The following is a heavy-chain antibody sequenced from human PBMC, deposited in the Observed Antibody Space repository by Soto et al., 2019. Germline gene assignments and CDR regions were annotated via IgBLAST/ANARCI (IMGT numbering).Heavy chain of an antibody. D-gene: IGHD2-15*01. Sequence: GASVKVSCKASGGTFSSYAISWVRQAPGQGLEWMGGIIPIFGTANYAQKFQGRVTITADESTSTAYMELSSLRSEDTAVYYCARDADCSGGSCYPNYFDYWGQGTLVTVSS. CDR1: GGTFSSYA. J-gene: IGHJ4*02. CDR2: IIPIFGTA. V-gene: IGHV1-69*13. CDR3: ARDADCSGGSCYPNYFDY.